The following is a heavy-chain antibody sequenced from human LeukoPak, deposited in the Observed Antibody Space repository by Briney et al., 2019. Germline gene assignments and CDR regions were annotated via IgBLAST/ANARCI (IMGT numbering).Heavy chain of an antibody. Sequence: GGSLRLSCAASGFTFSDFYMTWIRQAPGKGLEWVSYISSSGSTIYYADSVKGRFTISRDNAKNSLYLQMNSLRAEDTAVYYCARDARQQLVERFDYWGQGTLVTVSS. CDR3: ARDARQQLVERFDY. CDR1: GFTFSDFY. D-gene: IGHD6-13*01. V-gene: IGHV3-11*01. CDR2: ISSSGSTI. J-gene: IGHJ4*02.